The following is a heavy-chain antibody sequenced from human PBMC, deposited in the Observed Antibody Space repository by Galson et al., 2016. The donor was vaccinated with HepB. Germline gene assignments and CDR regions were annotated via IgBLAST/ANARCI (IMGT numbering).Heavy chain of an antibody. D-gene: IGHD6-19*01. CDR2: INPTGSST. CDR1: GYTFTNYY. V-gene: IGHV1-46*01. J-gene: IGHJ4*02. Sequence: SVKVSCKASGYTFTNYYMHWVRQAPRQRLQWMGIINPTGSSTSYAQKFQGRVTLTRDTSTSTVYMELSSLRSEDTAVYYCARSPQWLEHFDYWGQGTLVTVSS. CDR3: ARSPQWLEHFDY.